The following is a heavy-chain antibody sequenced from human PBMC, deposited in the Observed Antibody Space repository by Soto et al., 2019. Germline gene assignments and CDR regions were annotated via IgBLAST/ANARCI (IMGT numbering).Heavy chain of an antibody. CDR1: GGSMSEYF. D-gene: IGHD3-10*01. V-gene: IGHV4-59*01. CDR2: IYYLGST. J-gene: IGHJ4*02. Sequence: SETLSLTCSVSGGSMSEYFWSWIRQPPGKGLEWIGYIYYLGSTDYNPSLKSRVTISVDTSKRQFSLRLTSVTAADTAVYYCGRDGYDGSGSPYPAYWGPGTQVTVSS. CDR3: GRDGYDGSGSPYPAY.